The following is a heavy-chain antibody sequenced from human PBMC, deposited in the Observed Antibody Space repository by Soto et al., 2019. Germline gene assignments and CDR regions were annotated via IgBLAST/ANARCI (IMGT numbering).Heavy chain of an antibody. D-gene: IGHD3-10*01. J-gene: IGHJ3*02. CDR3: AKGATYYYGSGAPSAFDI. CDR1: GFTFSSYA. V-gene: IGHV3-23*01. CDR2: ISGSGGST. Sequence: PGGSLRLSCAASGFTFSSYAMSWVRQAPGKGLEWVSAISGSGGSTYYADSVKGRFTISRDNSKNTLYLQMNSLRAEDTAVYYCAKGATYYYGSGAPSAFDIWGQGTMVTVSS.